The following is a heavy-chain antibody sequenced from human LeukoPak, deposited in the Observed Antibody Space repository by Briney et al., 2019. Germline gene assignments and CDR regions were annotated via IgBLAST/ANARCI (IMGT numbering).Heavy chain of an antibody. Sequence: GRSLRLSCVASGFTFDDSAMHWVRQAPGKGLEWVAFIRYDGSNKYYADSVKGRFTISRDNSKNTLYLQMNSLRAEDTAVYYCAANPKGYSSGWYFFYWGQGTLVTVSS. CDR1: GFTFDDSA. J-gene: IGHJ4*02. CDR2: IRYDGSNK. D-gene: IGHD6-19*01. CDR3: AANPKGYSSGWYFFY. V-gene: IGHV3-30*02.